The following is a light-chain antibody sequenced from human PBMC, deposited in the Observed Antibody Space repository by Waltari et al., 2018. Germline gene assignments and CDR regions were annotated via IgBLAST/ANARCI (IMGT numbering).Light chain of an antibody. CDR2: RSD. CDR3: ASWDDSLNGHWV. CDR1: ASNIGGNL. J-gene: IGLJ3*02. V-gene: IGLV1-44*01. Sequence: QSVLTQPTSASGTPGQGVTISCSGSASNIGGNLVNWYQQLPGKAPQLLLYRSDQRPSGVPDRFSASKTGTSASLAISGLQSEDEADYFCASWDDSLNGHWVFGGGTKVTVL.